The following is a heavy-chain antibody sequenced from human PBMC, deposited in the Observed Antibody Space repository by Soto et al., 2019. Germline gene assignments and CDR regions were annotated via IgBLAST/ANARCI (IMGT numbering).Heavy chain of an antibody. V-gene: IGHV4-34*01. CDR1: GGSFSGYY. CDR2: INHSGST. Sequence: PSETLSLTCAVYGGSFSGYYWSWIRQPPGKGLKWIGEINHSGSTNYNPSLKSRVTISVDTSKSQFSLKLSSVTAADTAVYYCAREVVPAASSWFDPWGQGTLVTVSS. D-gene: IGHD2-2*01. J-gene: IGHJ5*02. CDR3: AREVVPAASSWFDP.